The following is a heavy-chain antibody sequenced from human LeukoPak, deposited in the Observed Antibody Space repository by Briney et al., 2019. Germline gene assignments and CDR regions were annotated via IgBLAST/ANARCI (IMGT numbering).Heavy chain of an antibody. Sequence: ASVKVSCKASGYTFTSYAISWVRQAPGQGLEWMGWISAYNGNTNYAQKLQGRVTMTTDTSTSTAYMELRSLRSDDTAVYYWARGGSYDILTGYYTPYYYYGMDVWGQGTTVTVSS. V-gene: IGHV1-18*01. CDR2: ISAYNGNT. CDR1: GYTFTSYA. CDR3: ARGGSYDILTGYYTPYYYYGMDV. D-gene: IGHD3-9*01. J-gene: IGHJ6*02.